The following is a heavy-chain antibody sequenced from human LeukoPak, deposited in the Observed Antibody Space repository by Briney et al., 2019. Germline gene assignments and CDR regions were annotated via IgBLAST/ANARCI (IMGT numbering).Heavy chain of an antibody. D-gene: IGHD5-18*01. J-gene: IGHJ4*02. Sequence: GGSLRLSCAASGFTFSSYWMSWVRQAPGKGLEWVANIKQDGSEKYYMDSVKGRFTISRDNAKNSLYLQMNSLRGEDTAVYYCAKEGYIYGSNDYWGQGTLVTVSS. CDR1: GFTFSSYW. V-gene: IGHV3-7*03. CDR2: IKQDGSEK. CDR3: AKEGYIYGSNDY.